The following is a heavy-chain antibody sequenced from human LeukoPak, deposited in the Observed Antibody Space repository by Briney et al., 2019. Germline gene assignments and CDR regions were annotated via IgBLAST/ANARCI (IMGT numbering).Heavy chain of an antibody. Sequence: PGGSLRLSCAASGFTFSSFWMSWVRQAPGKGLEWVANIKQDGSEKYYVDSVKGRFTFSRDNAKNSLFLQMNSLRAEDTAVYYCARLEEDYGDYKPFDYWGQGTLVTVSS. CDR1: GFTFSSFW. CDR2: IKQDGSEK. J-gene: IGHJ4*02. D-gene: IGHD4-17*01. V-gene: IGHV3-7*01. CDR3: ARLEEDYGDYKPFDY.